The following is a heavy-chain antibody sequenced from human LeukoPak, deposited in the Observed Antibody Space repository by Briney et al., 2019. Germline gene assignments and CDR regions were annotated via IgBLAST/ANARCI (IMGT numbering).Heavy chain of an antibody. D-gene: IGHD2-15*01. CDR1: GFTFSNYA. J-gene: IGHJ6*04. Sequence: GGSLRLSCAASGFTFSNYAMYWVRQAPVKGLEWVAVISYDGENKYSADSVNARFTISRDNSKNTLYLQMNSLRAEDTAIYYCARDRDRDIIGDGMDVWGKGTTVTVSS. CDR2: ISYDGENK. CDR3: ARDRDRDIIGDGMDV. V-gene: IGHV3-30*04.